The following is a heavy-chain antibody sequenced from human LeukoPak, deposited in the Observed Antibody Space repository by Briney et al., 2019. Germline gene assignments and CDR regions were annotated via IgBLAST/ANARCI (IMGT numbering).Heavy chain of an antibody. J-gene: IGHJ5*02. Sequence: SETLSLTCTVSGGSISSYYWSWIRQPPGKGLEWIGYIYHSGSTYYNPSLKSRVTISVDRSKNQFSLKLSSVTAADTAVYYCAREWRGTTSSWFDPWGQGTLVTVSS. CDR1: GGSISSYY. V-gene: IGHV4-59*12. CDR3: AREWRGTTSSWFDP. D-gene: IGHD4-11*01. CDR2: IYHSGST.